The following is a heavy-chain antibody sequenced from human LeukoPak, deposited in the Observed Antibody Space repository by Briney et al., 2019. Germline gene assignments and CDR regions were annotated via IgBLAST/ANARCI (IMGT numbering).Heavy chain of an antibody. Sequence: ASVKVSCKASGYTFTSYGISWVRQAPGQGLEWMGWISAYNGNTNYAQKLQGRVTMTTDTSTSTAYVELRSLRSDDTAVYYCARDSIAAAGTAYDAFDIWGQGTMVTVSS. D-gene: IGHD6-13*01. J-gene: IGHJ3*02. V-gene: IGHV1-18*01. CDR1: GYTFTSYG. CDR2: ISAYNGNT. CDR3: ARDSIAAAGTAYDAFDI.